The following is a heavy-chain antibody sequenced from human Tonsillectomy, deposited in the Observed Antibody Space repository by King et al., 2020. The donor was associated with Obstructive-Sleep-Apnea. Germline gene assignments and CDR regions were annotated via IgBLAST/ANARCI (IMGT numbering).Heavy chain of an antibody. CDR2: INPNSGDT. CDR1: GYTFTGYY. Sequence: VQLGESGAEVKKPGASVKVSCKASGYTFTGYYMHWVRQAPGQGLEWMGWINPNSGDTNYAQNFQGWVTMTRDTSISTAYMDLSRLRSDDSAVYYCATGRDSSGGELDYWGQGTLVIVSS. J-gene: IGHJ4*02. CDR3: ATGRDSSGGELDY. V-gene: IGHV1-2*04. D-gene: IGHD6-19*01.